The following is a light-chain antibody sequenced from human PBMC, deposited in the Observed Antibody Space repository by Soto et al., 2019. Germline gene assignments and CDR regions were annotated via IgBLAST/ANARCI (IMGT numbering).Light chain of an antibody. J-gene: IGLJ1*01. CDR2: QNN. CDR3: GTWDNSLSDYFV. Sequence: QSVLTQPPSVSAAPGQKVTISCSGSSSNIGNNYVSWYQHLPGTAPKLLIYQNNKRPSGIPDRFSGSKSGTSATLGITGLQTGDEAGYYCGTWDNSLSDYFVFGNGTKVTVL. CDR1: SSNIGNNY. V-gene: IGLV1-51*02.